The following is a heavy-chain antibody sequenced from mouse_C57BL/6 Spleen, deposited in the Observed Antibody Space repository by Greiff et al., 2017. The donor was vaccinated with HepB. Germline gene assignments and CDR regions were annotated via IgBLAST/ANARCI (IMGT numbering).Heavy chain of an antibody. CDR2: IDPNSGGT. V-gene: IGHV1-72*01. CDR3: ARHEEVYDYDGGYYFDY. Sequence: QVQLQQPGAELVKPGASVKLSCKASGYTFTSYWMHWVKQRPGRGLEWIGRIDPNSGGTKYNEKFKSKATLTVDKPSSTAYMQLSSLTSEDSAVYYCARHEEVYDYDGGYYFDYWGQGTTLTVSS. J-gene: IGHJ2*01. CDR1: GYTFTSYW. D-gene: IGHD2-4*01.